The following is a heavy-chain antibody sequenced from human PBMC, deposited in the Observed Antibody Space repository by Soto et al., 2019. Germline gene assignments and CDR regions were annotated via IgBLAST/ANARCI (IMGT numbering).Heavy chain of an antibody. CDR1: GFTFNSDG. D-gene: IGHD2-8*01. V-gene: IGHV3-30*18. Sequence: VVSLRLSCAASGFTFNSDGIHWGRQAPCKALEWVAVISYDGNNIYYGDSVQGRFTISRDNSKNTIYLQMNSLRAEDTAVYYCAKDVGYCTNGVCLYNWFDPWGQGTLVTVSS. CDR3: AKDVGYCTNGVCLYNWFDP. J-gene: IGHJ5*02. CDR2: ISYDGNNI.